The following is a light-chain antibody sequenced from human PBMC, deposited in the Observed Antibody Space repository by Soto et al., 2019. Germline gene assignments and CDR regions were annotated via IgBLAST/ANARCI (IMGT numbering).Light chain of an antibody. CDR3: CSYAGSYTLVV. V-gene: IGLV2-11*01. CDR2: DVS. J-gene: IGLJ2*01. CDR1: SSDVGGYNY. Sequence: QSALTQPRSVSRSPGQSVTISCTGTSSDVGGYNYVSWYQQHPGKAPKLMIYDVSKRPSGVPDRFSGSKSGNTASLTISGLQAEDEADYYCCSYAGSYTLVVFGGGTKVTVL.